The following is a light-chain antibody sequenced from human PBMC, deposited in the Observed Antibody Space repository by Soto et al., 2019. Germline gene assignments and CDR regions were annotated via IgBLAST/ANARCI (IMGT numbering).Light chain of an antibody. CDR1: QSISSY. J-gene: IGKJ1*01. V-gene: IGKV1-39*01. CDR2: AAS. CDR3: QQSYSAPMWT. Sequence: DIQTTQSPSSLSASVGDRVTITCRASQSISSYLNWYQQKPGRAPKVLIYAASSLQSGAPSRFSGSGSGTDFALTISSLQPEDFATYYCQQSYSAPMWTFGQGTKVDIK.